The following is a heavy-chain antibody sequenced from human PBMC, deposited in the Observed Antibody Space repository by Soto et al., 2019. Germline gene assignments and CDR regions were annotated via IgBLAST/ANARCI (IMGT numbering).Heavy chain of an antibody. J-gene: IGHJ3*01. V-gene: IGHV4-59*12. CDR1: GASITSSY. CDR3: ARGYYDSRGQSNTFDV. CDR2: VHHTGHT. Sequence: XETLSLTFTVSGASITSSYWSWIRQSSEKGLEWIGFVHHTGHTNYNPSLKGRVSISVDTSKNQFSLKLTSVTPADTAKYYCARGYYDSRGQSNTFDVWGRGTTVTVSS. D-gene: IGHD3-22*01.